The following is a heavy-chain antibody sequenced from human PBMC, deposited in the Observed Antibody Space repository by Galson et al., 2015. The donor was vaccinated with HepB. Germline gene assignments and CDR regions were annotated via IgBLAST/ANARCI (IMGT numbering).Heavy chain of an antibody. CDR3: GVFAAAGHKHPYYYYGMDV. CDR2: GSAYNGNT. D-gene: IGHD6-13*01. J-gene: IGHJ6*02. V-gene: IGHV1-18*01. Sequence: SVKVSCKASGYTFTSYGISWVRQAPGQGLEWMGWGSAYNGNTNYAQKLQGRVTMTTDTSTSTAYMELRSLRSDDTAVYYCGVFAAAGHKHPYYYYGMDVWGQGTTVTVSS. CDR1: GYTFTSYG.